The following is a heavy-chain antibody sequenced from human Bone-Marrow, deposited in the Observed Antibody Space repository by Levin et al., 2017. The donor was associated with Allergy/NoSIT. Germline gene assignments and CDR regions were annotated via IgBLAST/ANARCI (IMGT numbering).Heavy chain of an antibody. V-gene: IGHV4-59*01. CDR3: ARTGGYSYGYGWFDP. J-gene: IGHJ5*02. CDR2: IYYSGST. Sequence: ESLKISCTVSGGSISSYYWSWIRQPPGKGLEWIGYIYYSGSTNYNPSLKSRVTISVDTSKNQFSLKLSSVTAADTAVYYCARTGGYSYGYGWFDPWGQGTLVTVSS. CDR1: GGSISSYY. D-gene: IGHD5-18*01.